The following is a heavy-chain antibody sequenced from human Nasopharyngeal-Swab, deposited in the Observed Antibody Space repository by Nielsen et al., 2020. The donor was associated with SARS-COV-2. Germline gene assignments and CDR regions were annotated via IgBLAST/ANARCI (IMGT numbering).Heavy chain of an antibody. J-gene: IGHJ5*02. V-gene: IGHV7-4-1*02. D-gene: IGHD6-19*01. CDR2: INTNTGNP. Sequence: ASVKVSCKASGYTFTSYAMNWVRQAPGQGLEWMGWINTNTGNPTYAQGFTGRFVFSLDTSVSTAYLQISSLKAEDTAVYYCARGRAIAVAGTWGYNWFDPWGQGTLVTVSS. CDR3: ARGRAIAVAGTWGYNWFDP. CDR1: GYTFTSYA.